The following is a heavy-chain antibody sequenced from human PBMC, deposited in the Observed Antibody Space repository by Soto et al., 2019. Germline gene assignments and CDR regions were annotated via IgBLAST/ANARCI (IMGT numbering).Heavy chain of an antibody. CDR1: GGSISSYY. CDR3: ARTYYDILTGDHWFDP. V-gene: IGHV4-59*08. J-gene: IGHJ5*02. D-gene: IGHD3-9*01. Sequence: SETLSLTCTVSGGSISSYYWSWIRQPPGKGLEWIGYIYYSGSTNYNPSLKSRVTISVDTSKNQFSLKLSSVTAADTAVYYCARTYYDILTGDHWFDPWGQGTLVTVSS. CDR2: IYYSGST.